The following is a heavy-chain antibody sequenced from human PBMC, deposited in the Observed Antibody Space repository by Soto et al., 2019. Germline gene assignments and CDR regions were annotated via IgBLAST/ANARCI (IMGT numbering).Heavy chain of an antibody. CDR1: GGSINSDH. D-gene: IGHD2-2*01. Sequence: SETLSLSCNVSGGSINSDHWSWIRQSPGKGLEWIGYVHHGGSTNCNPLFKSRVTISIDTSKKQISLKVNSVTAADTAVYFCARDRSYCSPTTCLRAFDLWGQGTMVTVSS. CDR3: ARDRSYCSPTTCLRAFDL. V-gene: IGHV4-59*01. CDR2: VHHGGST. J-gene: IGHJ3*01.